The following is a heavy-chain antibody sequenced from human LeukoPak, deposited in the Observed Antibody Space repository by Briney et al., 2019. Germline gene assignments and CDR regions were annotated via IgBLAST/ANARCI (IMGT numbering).Heavy chain of an antibody. D-gene: IGHD3-22*01. CDR1: GFTFSSYA. CDR2: ISYDGSNK. V-gene: IGHV3-30-3*01. CDR3: ARAPYDSSGPFYYYYYGMDV. J-gene: IGHJ6*02. Sequence: PGGSLRLSCAASGFTFSSYAMSWVRQAPGKGLEWVAVISYDGSNKYYADSVKGRFTISRDNSKNTLYLQMNSLRAEDTAVYYCARAPYDSSGPFYYYYYGMDVWGQGTTVTVSS.